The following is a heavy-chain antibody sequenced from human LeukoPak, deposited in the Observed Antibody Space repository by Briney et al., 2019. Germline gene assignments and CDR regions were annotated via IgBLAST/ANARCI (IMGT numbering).Heavy chain of an antibody. CDR1: GYRFTSYW. D-gene: IGHD2-21*02. V-gene: IGHV5-51*01. Sequence: GESLKISCKASGYRFTSYWIGWVRQMPGKGLEWMGIIYPGDSDTRYSPSFEGQVTISADKSINTAYLQWNSLKASDTAMYYCARGHHVVVATATWASDAFDLWGQGTMVTVSS. CDR2: IYPGDSDT. CDR3: ARGHHVVVATATWASDAFDL. J-gene: IGHJ3*01.